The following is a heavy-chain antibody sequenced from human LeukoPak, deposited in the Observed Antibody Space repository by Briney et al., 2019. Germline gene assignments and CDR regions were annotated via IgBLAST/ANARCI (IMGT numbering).Heavy chain of an antibody. CDR3: ARAGSGSYYNGDFDY. Sequence: SETLSLTCAVYGGSFSGYYWSWIRQPPGKGLEWIGEINHSGSTNYNPSLKSRVTISVDTSKNQFSLKLSSVTAADTAVYYCARAGSGSYYNGDFDYWGQGTLVTVSS. J-gene: IGHJ4*02. D-gene: IGHD3-10*01. CDR2: INHSGST. V-gene: IGHV4-34*01. CDR1: GGSFSGYY.